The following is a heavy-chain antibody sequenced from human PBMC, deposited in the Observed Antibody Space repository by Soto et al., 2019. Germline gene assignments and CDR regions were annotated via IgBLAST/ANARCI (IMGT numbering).Heavy chain of an antibody. CDR3: ARASLRLRNFDY. D-gene: IGHD5-12*01. Sequence: SETLSLTCAVSGGSISSGGYSWSWIRQPPGKGLEWIGYIYHSGSTYYNPSLKSRVTISVDRSKNQFSLKLSSVAAADTAVYYCARASLRLRNFDYWGQGTLVTVSS. J-gene: IGHJ4*02. CDR2: IYHSGST. V-gene: IGHV4-30-2*01. CDR1: GGSISSGGYS.